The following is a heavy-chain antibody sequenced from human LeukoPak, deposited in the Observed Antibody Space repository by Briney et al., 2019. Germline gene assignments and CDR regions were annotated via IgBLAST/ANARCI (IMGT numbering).Heavy chain of an antibody. J-gene: IGHJ4*02. CDR1: GGSFSGYY. V-gene: IGHV4-34*01. D-gene: IGHD2-15*01. CDR3: ARDRYCSGGSCYIRFDY. CDR2: INHSGST. Sequence: SETLSLTCAVYGGSFSGYYWSWIRQPPGKGLEWIGEINHSGSTNYNPSLKSRVTISVDTSKNQFSLKLSSVTAADTAVYYCARDRYCSGGSCYIRFDYWGQGTLVTVSS.